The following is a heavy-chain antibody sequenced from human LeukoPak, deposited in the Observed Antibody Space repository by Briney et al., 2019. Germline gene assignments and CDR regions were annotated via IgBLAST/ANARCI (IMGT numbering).Heavy chain of an antibody. Sequence: LETLSLTCTVSGGSLSSYYWSWLRQPPRKGLEWIGYIYYSGSTHYNPSLKSRVTISVDTSKNQFSLKLSSVTAADTAVYYCARDLVGVGGFDYWGQETLVTVSS. D-gene: IGHD3-22*01. CDR1: GGSLSSYY. CDR3: ARDLVGVGGFDY. J-gene: IGHJ4*02. V-gene: IGHV4-59*01. CDR2: IYYSGST.